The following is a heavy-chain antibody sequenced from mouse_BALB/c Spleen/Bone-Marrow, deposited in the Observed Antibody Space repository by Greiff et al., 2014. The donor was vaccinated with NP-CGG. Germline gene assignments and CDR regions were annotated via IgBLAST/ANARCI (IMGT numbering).Heavy chain of an antibody. CDR3: ANCYGSSSY. CDR1: GYTFTSSW. CDR2: IHPNSGNT. V-gene: IGHV1S130*01. D-gene: IGHD1-1*01. J-gene: IGHJ2*01. Sequence: LVESGSVLVRPGASVKLSCKASGYTFTSSWMHWAKQRPGQGLEWIGEIHPNSGNTNYNEKLKGKATLTVDTSSSTVYVDLSSLTSEDSAVYYCANCYGSSSYWGQGTTLTVSS.